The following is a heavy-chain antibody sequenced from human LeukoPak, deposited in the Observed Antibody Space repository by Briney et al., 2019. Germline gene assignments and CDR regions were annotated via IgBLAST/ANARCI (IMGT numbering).Heavy chain of an antibody. J-gene: IGHJ6*03. Sequence: GGSLRLSCAASGFTFSSYAMSWVRQAPGKGLEWVSAISGSGGITYYADSVKGRFTISRDNSKNTLYLQMNSLRAEDTAVYYCAKVGLQLNPELPYYYYYYMDVWGKGTTVTVSS. CDR2: ISGSGGIT. CDR1: GFTFSSYA. CDR3: AKVGLQLNPELPYYYYYYMDV. D-gene: IGHD5-24*01. V-gene: IGHV3-23*01.